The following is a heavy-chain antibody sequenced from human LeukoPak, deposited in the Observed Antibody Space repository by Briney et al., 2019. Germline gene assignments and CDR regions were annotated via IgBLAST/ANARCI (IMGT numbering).Heavy chain of an antibody. CDR1: GGSISSYY. CDR3: AGKAAAGASFFDY. D-gene: IGHD6-13*01. J-gene: IGHJ4*02. Sequence: SETLSLTCTVSGGSISSYYWSWIRQPPGKGLEWIGYIYYSGSTNYNPSLKSRVTISVDTSKNQFSLKLRSVTAAGTAVYYCAGKAAAGASFFDYWGQGTLVTVSS. V-gene: IGHV4-59*01. CDR2: IYYSGST.